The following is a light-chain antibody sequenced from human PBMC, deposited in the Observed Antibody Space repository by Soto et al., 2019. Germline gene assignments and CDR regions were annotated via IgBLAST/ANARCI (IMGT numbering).Light chain of an antibody. Sequence: QSVLTQPASVSGSPGQSLTISCTGTIIDIAPYNYVSWYQQHPGKAPKLIIYEVSYRPSGISNRFSGSKYGNTASLTISGLQAEDEADYYCSSYTSSTNYVFGTGTKVTV. CDR1: IIDIAPYNY. J-gene: IGLJ1*01. CDR2: EVS. V-gene: IGLV2-14*01. CDR3: SSYTSSTNYV.